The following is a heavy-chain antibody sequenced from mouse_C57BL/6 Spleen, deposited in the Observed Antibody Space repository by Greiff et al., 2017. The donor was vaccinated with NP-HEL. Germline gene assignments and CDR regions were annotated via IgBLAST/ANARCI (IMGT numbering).Heavy chain of an antibody. V-gene: IGHV5-6*01. Sequence: EVQLVESGGDLVKPGGSLKLSCAASGFTFSSYGMSWVRQTPDKRLEWVATISSGGSYTYYPDSVKGRFTISRDNAKNTLYLQMSSLKSEDTAMYYCARPYDYDGFAYWGQGTLVTVSA. D-gene: IGHD2-4*01. CDR1: GFTFSSYG. CDR2: ISSGGSYT. J-gene: IGHJ3*01. CDR3: ARPYDYDGFAY.